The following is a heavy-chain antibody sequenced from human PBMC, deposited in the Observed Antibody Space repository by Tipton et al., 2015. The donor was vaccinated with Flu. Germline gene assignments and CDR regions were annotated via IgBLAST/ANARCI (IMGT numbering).Heavy chain of an antibody. J-gene: IGHJ3*02. CDR3: ASPLLGGGAGYDAFDI. Sequence: TLSLTCTVSGGSISSGSYYWSWIRQPAGKGLEWIGRIYTSGSTNYNPSLKSRVTIPVDTSKNQFSLKLSSVTAADTAVYYCASPLLGGGAGYDAFDIWGQGTMVTVSS. V-gene: IGHV4-61*02. D-gene: IGHD3-16*01. CDR2: IYTSGST. CDR1: GGSISSGSYY.